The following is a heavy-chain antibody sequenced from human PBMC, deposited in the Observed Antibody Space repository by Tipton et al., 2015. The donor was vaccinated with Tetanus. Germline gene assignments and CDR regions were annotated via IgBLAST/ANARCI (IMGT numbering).Heavy chain of an antibody. V-gene: IGHV4-61*02. Sequence: TLSLTCSVSGGSISNENHYWSWIRQPAGKGLEWIGRVYSSGSASYNPSLKSRGSMSIDTSTNHFSLKLTSVTAADTAVYYCARDSGSGAFDYWGLGTPVTVSS. J-gene: IGHJ4*02. D-gene: IGHD3-10*01. CDR2: VYSSGSA. CDR1: GGSISNENHY. CDR3: ARDSGSGAFDY.